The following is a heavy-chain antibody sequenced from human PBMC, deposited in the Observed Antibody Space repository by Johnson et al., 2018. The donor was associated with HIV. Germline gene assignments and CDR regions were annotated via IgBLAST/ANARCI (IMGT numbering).Heavy chain of an antibody. CDR2: ISSDGSNK. J-gene: IGHJ3*02. D-gene: IGHD2-21*01. CDR1: GFTFSRYG. Sequence: VQLVESGGGVVQPGRSLRLSCAASGFTFSRYGMQWVRQAPGKGLEWVAVISSDGSNKYYGDSVKGRFTISRDNPKNTLYLQMNSLRAEDTAVYYCAKSIVVVIAGNNDDGFDIWGQGTMVTVSS. V-gene: IGHV3-30*18. CDR3: AKSIVVVIAGNNDDGFDI.